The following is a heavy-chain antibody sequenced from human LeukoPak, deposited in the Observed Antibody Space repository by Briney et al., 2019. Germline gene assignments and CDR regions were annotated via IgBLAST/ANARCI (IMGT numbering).Heavy chain of an antibody. CDR2: IYYSGNT. Sequence: PSETLSLTCTVSGGSISNSNHYWGWVRQPPGKGLEWLGTIYYSGNTYYSPSLKSRVTISVDTSKNQFSLRLSSVTAADTAVYFCMRHEEEDGYNAKPFDSWGQGTLVTVS. CDR1: GGSISNSNHY. D-gene: IGHD5-24*01. CDR3: MRHEEEDGYNAKPFDS. V-gene: IGHV4-39*01. J-gene: IGHJ4*02.